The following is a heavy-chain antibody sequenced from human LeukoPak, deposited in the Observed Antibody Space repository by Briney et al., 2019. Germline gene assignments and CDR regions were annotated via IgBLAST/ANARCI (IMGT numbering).Heavy chain of an antibody. V-gene: IGHV3-21*01. CDR2: ISSSSSYI. CDR3: ARPRDPEYSSGWFPDY. J-gene: IGHJ4*02. CDR1: GFTFSSYS. Sequence: GGSLRLSCAASGFTFSSYSMNWVRQAPGKGLEWVSSISSSSSYIYYADSVKGRFTISRDNAKNSLYLQMNSLRTEDTAVYYCARPRDPEYSSGWFPDYWGQGTLVTVSS. D-gene: IGHD6-19*01.